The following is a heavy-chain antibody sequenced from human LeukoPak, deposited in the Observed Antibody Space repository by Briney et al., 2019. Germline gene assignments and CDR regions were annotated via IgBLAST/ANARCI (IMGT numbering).Heavy chain of an antibody. V-gene: IGHV1-69*05. Sequence: ASVKVSCKASGGTFSSYAISWVRQAPGQGLEWMGGIIPIFGTANYAQKFQGRVTITTDESTSTAYMELSSLRSEDTAVYYCAREPYSGSYLRNFQHWGQGTLVTVSS. J-gene: IGHJ1*01. CDR1: GGTFSSYA. CDR2: IIPIFGTA. D-gene: IGHD1-26*01. CDR3: AREPYSGSYLRNFQH.